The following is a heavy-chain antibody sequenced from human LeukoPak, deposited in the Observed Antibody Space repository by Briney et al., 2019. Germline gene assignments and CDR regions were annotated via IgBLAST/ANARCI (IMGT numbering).Heavy chain of an antibody. CDR2: INHSGST. CDR1: GGSFSGYY. V-gene: IGHV4-34*01. D-gene: IGHD3-10*01. J-gene: IGHJ4*02. CDR3: ARGCGSGSYSYYFDY. Sequence: PSETLSLTCAVYGGSFSGYYWSWIRQPPGKGLEWIGEINHSGSTNYNPSHKSRVTISVDTSKNQFSLKLSSVTAADTAVYYCARGCGSGSYSYYFDYWGQGTLVTVSS.